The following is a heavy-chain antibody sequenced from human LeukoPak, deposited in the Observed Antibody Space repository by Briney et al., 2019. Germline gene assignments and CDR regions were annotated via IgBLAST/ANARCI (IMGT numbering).Heavy chain of an antibody. D-gene: IGHD2-15*01. Sequence: GGSLRLSCAASGFTFSSYAMSWVRQAPGKGLEWVSSISSSSSYTYYADSMKGRFTISRDNAKNSLYLQMNSLRADDTAVYYCARETYCSGGSCYKGNAFDIWGQGTMVTVSS. CDR2: ISSSSSYT. CDR1: GFTFSSYA. V-gene: IGHV3-21*01. J-gene: IGHJ3*02. CDR3: ARETYCSGGSCYKGNAFDI.